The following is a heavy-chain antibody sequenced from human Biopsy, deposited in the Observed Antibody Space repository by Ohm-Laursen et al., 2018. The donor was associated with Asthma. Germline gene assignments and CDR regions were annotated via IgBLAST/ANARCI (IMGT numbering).Heavy chain of an antibody. Sequence: SLRLSCAASGFVFSQARMHWVRQAPGKGLEWVAAVSSEGHSTSYDDSVEGRFTISRDNSKNTLFLQMSSLRPEDTAVYYCARGGLHYYEYYGMDVWGQGTTVTVSS. CDR3: ARGGLHYYEYYGMDV. J-gene: IGHJ6*02. D-gene: IGHD2-21*02. CDR1: GFVFSQAR. CDR2: VSSEGHST. V-gene: IGHV3-30*03.